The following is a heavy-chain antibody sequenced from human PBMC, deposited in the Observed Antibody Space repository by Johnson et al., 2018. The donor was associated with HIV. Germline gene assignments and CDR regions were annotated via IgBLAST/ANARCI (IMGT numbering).Heavy chain of an antibody. V-gene: IGHV3-30*03. CDR3: ATGVGAKTLTDAFDI. D-gene: IGHD1-26*01. CDR1: GFTFSSYG. CDR2: ISYDGSNK. J-gene: IGHJ3*02. Sequence: QVQLVESGGGVVQPGRSLRLSCAASGFTFSSYGMHWVRQAPGKGLEWVAVISYDGSNKYYVDSVKGRFTISRDKSKNTLYLQMNSLRDEDTAVYYCATGVGAKTLTDAFDIWGQGTMVTVSS.